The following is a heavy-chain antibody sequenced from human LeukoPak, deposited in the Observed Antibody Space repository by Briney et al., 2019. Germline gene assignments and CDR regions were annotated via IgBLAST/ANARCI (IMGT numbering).Heavy chain of an antibody. V-gene: IGHV4-4*09. CDR2: THNTGST. CDR3: ARYAGSVRGGSLDP. CDR1: GGSISSYH. J-gene: IGHJ5*02. D-gene: IGHD3-10*01. Sequence: PSETLSLTCTVSGGSISSYHWSWIRQPPGKGLEWVGSTHNTGSTKYNASLKSRFTTSVDTSRNQFSQKLSSVTAADRAVYYCARYAGSVRGGSLDPWGQGTLVTVSS.